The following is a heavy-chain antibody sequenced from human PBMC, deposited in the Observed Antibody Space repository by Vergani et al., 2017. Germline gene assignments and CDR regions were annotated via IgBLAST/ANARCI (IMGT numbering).Heavy chain of an antibody. J-gene: IGHJ4*02. CDR3: ARIIAAAGYYYFDY. D-gene: IGHD6-13*01. CDR2: IYYSGST. V-gene: IGHV4-59*01. CDR1: GGSLSSSY. Sequence: QVQLQESGPGLVKPSETLSLTCTVSGGSLSSSYWSWIRQPPGKGLEWIGYIYYSGSTNYNPSLKSRVTISVDTSKNQFSLKLSSVTAADTAVYYCARIIAAAGYYYFDYWGQGTLVTVSS.